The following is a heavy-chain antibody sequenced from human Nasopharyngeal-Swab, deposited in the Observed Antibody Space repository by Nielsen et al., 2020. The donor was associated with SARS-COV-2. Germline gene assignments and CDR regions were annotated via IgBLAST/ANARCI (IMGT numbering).Heavy chain of an antibody. CDR2: ISWNSGSI. CDR1: GFTFDDYA. CDR3: AKAGGAFDI. V-gene: IGHV3-9*01. J-gene: IGHJ3*02. Sequence: SLKISCAASGFTFDDYAMHWVRQAPGKGLEWVSGISWNSGSIGYADSVKGRFTISRDNSKNTLYLQMNSLRAEDTAVYYCAKAGGAFDIWGQGTMVTVSS. D-gene: IGHD3-16*01.